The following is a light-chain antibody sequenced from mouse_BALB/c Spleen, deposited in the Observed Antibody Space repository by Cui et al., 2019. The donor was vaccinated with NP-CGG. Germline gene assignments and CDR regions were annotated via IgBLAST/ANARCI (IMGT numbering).Light chain of an antibody. J-gene: IGLJ1*01. CDR3: ALWYSNHWV. CDR2: GTN. V-gene: IGLV1*01. Sequence: QAGVTQQSSITTSPGETVTLTCRSSTGAVTTSNYANWVQEKPDHLFTGLIGGTNNRVPGVPARFSGSLIGDKAALTITGAQTEDEAIYFCALWYSNHWVFGGGTKLTVL. CDR1: TGAVTTSNY.